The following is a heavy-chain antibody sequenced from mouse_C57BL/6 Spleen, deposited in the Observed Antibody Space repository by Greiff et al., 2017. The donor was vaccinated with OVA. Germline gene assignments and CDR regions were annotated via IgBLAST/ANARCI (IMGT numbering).Heavy chain of an antibody. D-gene: IGHD2-2*01. CDR1: GFTFSDYY. J-gene: IGHJ4*01. Sequence: VQVVESEGGLVQPGSSMKLSCTASGFTFSDYYMAWVRQVPEKGLEWVANINYDGSSTYYLDSLKSRFIISRDNAKNILYLQMSSLKSEDTATYYCAREMEYGYDRAMDYWGQGTSVTVSS. CDR2: INYDGSST. V-gene: IGHV5-16*01. CDR3: AREMEYGYDRAMDY.